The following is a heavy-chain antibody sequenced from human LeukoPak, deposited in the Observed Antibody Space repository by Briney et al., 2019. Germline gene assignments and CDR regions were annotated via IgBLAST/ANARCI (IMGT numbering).Heavy chain of an antibody. V-gene: IGHV3-7*01. CDR2: IKQDGSEK. CDR3: AREGYCSGGSCYSLWYFDL. Sequence: GGSLRLSCAASGFTFSSYWMSWVRQAPGKGLEWVANIKQDGSEKYYVDSVKGRFTISRDNAMNSLYLQMNSLRAEDTAVYYCAREGYCSGGSCYSLWYFDLWGRGTLVTVSS. J-gene: IGHJ2*01. D-gene: IGHD2-15*01. CDR1: GFTFSSYW.